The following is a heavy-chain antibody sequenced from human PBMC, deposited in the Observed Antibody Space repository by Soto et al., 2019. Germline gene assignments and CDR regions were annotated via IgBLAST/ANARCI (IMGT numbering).Heavy chain of an antibody. D-gene: IGHD4-17*01. CDR3: ARGRYGDY. V-gene: IGHV1-18*01. CDR1: GYIFTSYG. Sequence: QAHLVQSGPEVKKPGASVKVSCKGSGYIFTSYGIAWVRQAPGQGLEWMGWISAHHGKTEYAQKFQGRVTVTRETSTSTAYLELRSLRSDDTALYYCARGRYGDYWGQGALVTVSS. J-gene: IGHJ4*02. CDR2: ISAHHGKT.